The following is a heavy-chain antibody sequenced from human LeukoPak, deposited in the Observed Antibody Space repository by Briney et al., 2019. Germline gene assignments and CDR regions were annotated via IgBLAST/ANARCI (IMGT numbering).Heavy chain of an antibody. Sequence: ASVKVSCKVSGYTLTELSMHWVRQAPGKGLEWMGGFDPEDGETIYAQKFQGRVTMTEDTSTDTAYMELSSLRAEDTAVYYCARESAYCSGGSCYSSGMDVWGQGTTVTVSS. CDR3: ARESAYCSGGSCYSSGMDV. V-gene: IGHV1-24*01. CDR1: GYTLTELS. D-gene: IGHD2-15*01. J-gene: IGHJ6*02. CDR2: FDPEDGET.